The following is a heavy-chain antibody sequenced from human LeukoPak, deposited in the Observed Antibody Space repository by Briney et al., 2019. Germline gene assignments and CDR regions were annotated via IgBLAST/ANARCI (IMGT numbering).Heavy chain of an antibody. D-gene: IGHD2/OR15-2a*01. J-gene: IGHJ4*02. V-gene: IGHV3-74*01. CDR3: VSFYETY. CDR2: INSDGSWT. CDR1: GNYW. Sequence: GGSLRLSCAASGNYWMHWVRQAPGKGLVWVSHINSDGSWTSYADSVKGRFTISKDNAKNTVYLQMNSLRAEDTAVYYCVSFYETYWGRGTLATVSS.